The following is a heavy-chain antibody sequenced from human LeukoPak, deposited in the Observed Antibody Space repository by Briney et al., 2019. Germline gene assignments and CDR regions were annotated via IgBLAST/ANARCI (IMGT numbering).Heavy chain of an antibody. CDR3: ASSRGWILTGYHTFDY. CDR2: IYYSGST. J-gene: IGHJ4*02. Sequence: SETLSLTCTVSGGSISSYYWSWIRQPPGKGLEWIGYIYYSGSTNYNPSLKSRVTILVDTSKNQFSLKLSSVTAADTAVYYCASSRGWILTGYHTFDYWGQGTLVTVSS. CDR1: GGSISSYY. V-gene: IGHV4-59*01. D-gene: IGHD3-9*01.